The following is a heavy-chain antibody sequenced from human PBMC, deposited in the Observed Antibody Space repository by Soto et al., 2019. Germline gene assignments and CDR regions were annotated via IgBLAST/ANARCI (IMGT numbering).Heavy chain of an antibody. CDR2: ISYDGSNK. Sequence: QVQLGESGGGVVQPGRSLSLSCAASGFTFSSYAMHWVRQAPGKGLEWVAVISYDGSNKYYADSVKGRFTISRDNSKNTLYLQMNSLRAEDTAVYYCARETYSSGWTPTFDYWGQGTLVTVSS. V-gene: IGHV3-30-3*01. D-gene: IGHD6-19*01. J-gene: IGHJ4*02. CDR1: GFTFSSYA. CDR3: ARETYSSGWTPTFDY.